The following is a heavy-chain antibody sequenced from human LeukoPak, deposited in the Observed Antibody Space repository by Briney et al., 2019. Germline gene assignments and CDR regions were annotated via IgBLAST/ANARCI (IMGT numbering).Heavy chain of an antibody. CDR1: GFAFSSYG. CDR3: AKGGGYSYENYYYYMDV. D-gene: IGHD5-18*01. Sequence: PGGSLRLSCAASGFAFSSYGMHWVRQAPGKGLEWVAFIRYDGNNKDYADSVKGRFTISRDNSKNTLYLQMNSLRGEDTAVYYCAKGGGYSYENYYYYMDVWGKGTTVTVPS. J-gene: IGHJ6*03. CDR2: IRYDGNNK. V-gene: IGHV3-30*02.